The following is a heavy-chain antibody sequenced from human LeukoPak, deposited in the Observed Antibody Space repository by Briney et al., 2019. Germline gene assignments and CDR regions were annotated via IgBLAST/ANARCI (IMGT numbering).Heavy chain of an antibody. CDR2: IYYSGNT. Sequence: PSETLSLTCTVSGGSISSSSYYWGWIRQPPGKGLEWIGSIYYSGNTYYNPSLKSRVTLSVDTSKNQFSLKLSPVTAADTAVYYCARLGDTVSTDRYFDYWGQGTLVTVSS. J-gene: IGHJ4*02. V-gene: IGHV4-39*01. CDR3: ARLGDTVSTDRYFDY. CDR1: GGSISSSSYY. D-gene: IGHD5/OR15-5a*01.